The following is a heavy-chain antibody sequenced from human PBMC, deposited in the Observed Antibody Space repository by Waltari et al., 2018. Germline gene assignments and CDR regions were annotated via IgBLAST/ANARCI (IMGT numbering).Heavy chain of an antibody. Sequence: QITLKESGPTLVKPTATLTLTCTLSGFSPRPTGVGVGWIRQPPGKALEWLSVIYWDDDRRYRPSLQHRLTITEDTSKSQVFLTMTNMDPEDTATYFCVRLMHGGADPWGQGIRVTVSS. V-gene: IGHV2-5*02. J-gene: IGHJ5*02. CDR1: GFSPRPTGVG. CDR3: VRLMHGGADP. CDR2: IYWDDDR. D-gene: IGHD3-16*01.